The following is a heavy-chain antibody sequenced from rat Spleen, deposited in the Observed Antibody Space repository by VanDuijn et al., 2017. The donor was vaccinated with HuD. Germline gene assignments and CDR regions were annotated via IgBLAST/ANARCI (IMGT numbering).Heavy chain of an antibody. CDR1: GFTFSDYA. J-gene: IGHJ2*01. CDR3: ARHYYSFDY. CDR2: ISSGGGAT. V-gene: IGHV5-25*01. D-gene: IGHD1-2*01. Sequence: EVQLVESGGGLVQPGRSMKLSCAASGFTFSDYAMAWVRQGPRKGLEWVATISSGGGATYYPDSVKGRFSISRDNVKSTLYLQMDSLRSEDTATYYCARHYYSFDYWGQGVLVTVSS.